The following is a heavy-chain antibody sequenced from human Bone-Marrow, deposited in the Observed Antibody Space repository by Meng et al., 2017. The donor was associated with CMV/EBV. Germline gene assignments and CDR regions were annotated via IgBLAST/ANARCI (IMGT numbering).Heavy chain of an antibody. CDR2: IRSKAYGGTT. J-gene: IGHJ4*02. CDR1: GFTFGDYA. D-gene: IGHD1-26*01. Sequence: GGSLRLSCTASGFTFGDYAMSWVRQAPGEGLEWVCFIRSKAYGGTTEYAASVKGRFTSSRDDSKSIAYLQMNSLKTEYTAVYYCVGPTNRWGQGTLVTVSS. V-gene: IGHV3-49*04. CDR3: VGPTNR.